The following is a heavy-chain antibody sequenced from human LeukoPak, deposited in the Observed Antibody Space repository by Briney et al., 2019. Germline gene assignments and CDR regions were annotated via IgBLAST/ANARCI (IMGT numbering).Heavy chain of an antibody. D-gene: IGHD2-15*01. J-gene: IGHJ4*02. V-gene: IGHV4-34*01. CDR3: ARVAVARSGYFDY. CDR1: GGSFSGYY. CDR2: INHSGST. Sequence: SETLSLTCAVYGGSFSGYYWSWIRQPPGKGPEWIGEINHSGSTNYNPSLKSRVTISVDTSKNQFSLKLSSVTAADTAVYYCARVAVARSGYFDYWGQGTLVTVSS.